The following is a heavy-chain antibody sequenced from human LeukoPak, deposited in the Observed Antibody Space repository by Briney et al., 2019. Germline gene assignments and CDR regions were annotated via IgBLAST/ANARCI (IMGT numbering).Heavy chain of an antibody. D-gene: IGHD3-22*01. CDR1: GFTFSSYA. Sequence: GGSLRLSCAASGFTFSSYAMSWVRQAPGKGLEGVSAISGSGGGTYYADSVKGRFTISRDNSKNTLYLQMNSLRTEDTAVYYWSKGTFMIDHEACDIWGQGTMVTVFS. CDR2: ISGSGGGT. CDR3: SKGTFMIDHEACDI. J-gene: IGHJ3*02. V-gene: IGHV3-23*01.